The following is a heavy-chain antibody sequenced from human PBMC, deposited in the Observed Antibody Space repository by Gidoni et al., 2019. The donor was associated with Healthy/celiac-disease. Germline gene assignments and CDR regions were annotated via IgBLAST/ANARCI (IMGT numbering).Heavy chain of an antibody. CDR1: GFTFSSYS. CDR2: ISSSSSYI. J-gene: IGHJ4*02. CDR3: ARDRYGDYVSGSFDY. Sequence: EVQLVESGGGLVKPGGSLRLSCAASGFTFSSYSMNWVRQAPGKGLEWVSSISSSSSYIYYADSVKGRFTISRDNAKNSLYLQMNSLRAEDTAVYYCARDRYGDYVSGSFDYWGQGTLVTVSS. D-gene: IGHD4-17*01. V-gene: IGHV3-21*01.